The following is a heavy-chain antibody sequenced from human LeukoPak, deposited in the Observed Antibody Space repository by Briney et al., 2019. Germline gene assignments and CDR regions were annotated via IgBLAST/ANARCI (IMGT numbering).Heavy chain of an antibody. Sequence: GASVKVSCKASGYTFTSYGISWVRQAPGQGLEWMGWISAYNGNTNYAQKLQGRVTMTTDTSTSTAYMELRSLRSDDTAVYYCARGDSSGYYYYDWFDPWGQGTLVTVSS. CDR1: GYTFTSYG. D-gene: IGHD3-22*01. J-gene: IGHJ5*02. V-gene: IGHV1-18*01. CDR3: ARGDSSGYYYYDWFDP. CDR2: ISAYNGNT.